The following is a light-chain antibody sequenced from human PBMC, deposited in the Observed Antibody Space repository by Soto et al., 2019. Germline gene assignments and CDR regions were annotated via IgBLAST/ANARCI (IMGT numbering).Light chain of an antibody. CDR1: QDIAKN. CDR2: DAS. CDR3: QQHDNLLPIT. Sequence: DIQMTQSPSSLSASVGDRVTITCQASQDIAKNLNWYQQKPGKAPKLLIYDASSLQTGVPSRFSGSGSATHFTFTISSLQSEDIATYYCQQHDNLLPITFGQGTRLEIK. V-gene: IGKV1-33*01. J-gene: IGKJ5*01.